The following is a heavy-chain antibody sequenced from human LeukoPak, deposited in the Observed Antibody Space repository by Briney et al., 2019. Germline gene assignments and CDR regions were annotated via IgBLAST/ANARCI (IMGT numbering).Heavy chain of an antibody. CDR1: GFTFTTYW. CDR2: INSDGSDT. CDR3: ARGTNGIWSFDY. D-gene: IGHD2-8*01. V-gene: IGHV3-74*01. Sequence: PGGSLRLSCAASGFTFTTYWMHWVRQAPGKGLVWVSRINSDGSDTNYADSVKGLFTISRDNAKNTLYLQMNSLRAEDTAVYYCARGTNGIWSFDYWGQGTLVTVSS. J-gene: IGHJ4*02.